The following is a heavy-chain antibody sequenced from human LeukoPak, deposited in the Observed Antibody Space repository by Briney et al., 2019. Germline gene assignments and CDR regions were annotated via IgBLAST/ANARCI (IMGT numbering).Heavy chain of an antibody. D-gene: IGHD6-13*01. Sequence: GGSLRLSCAASGFTFSDYYMSWIRQAPGKGLEWVSYISSSGSTIYYADSVKGRFTISRDNAKNSLYLQMNSLRAEDTAVYYCARLHSSSWYGGKGFDPWGQGTLVTVSS. CDR1: GFTFSDYY. J-gene: IGHJ5*02. CDR2: ISSSGSTI. V-gene: IGHV3-11*01. CDR3: ARLHSSSWYGGKGFDP.